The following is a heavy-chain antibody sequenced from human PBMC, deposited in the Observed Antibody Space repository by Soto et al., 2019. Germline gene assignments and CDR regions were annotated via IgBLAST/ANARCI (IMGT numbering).Heavy chain of an antibody. V-gene: IGHV1-69*13. Sequence: SVNVSCKASGGTFSSYAISWVRQAPGQGLEWMGGIIPIFGTANYAQKFQGRVTITADESTSTAYMELSSLRSEDTAVYYCARSGYVPYYYYGMDVWGQGTTVTVSS. CDR3: ARSGYVPYYYYGMDV. D-gene: IGHD5-12*01. CDR1: GGTFSSYA. CDR2: IIPIFGTA. J-gene: IGHJ6*02.